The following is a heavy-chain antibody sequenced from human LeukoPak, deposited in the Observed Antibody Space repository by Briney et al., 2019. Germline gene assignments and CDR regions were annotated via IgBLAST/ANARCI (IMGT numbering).Heavy chain of an antibody. D-gene: IGHD6-19*01. V-gene: IGHV3-23*01. J-gene: IGHJ4*02. CDR1: GFTFSNYA. Sequence: PGGSLRLSCAASGFTFSNYAINWVRQAPGKGLEWISTISSSGVTTYYADSVKGRFTISRDNSKNTLYLQMNSLRAEDTAVYYCAKRSAESSGYFDYWGQGTLVTVSS. CDR2: ISSSGVTT. CDR3: AKRSAESSGYFDY.